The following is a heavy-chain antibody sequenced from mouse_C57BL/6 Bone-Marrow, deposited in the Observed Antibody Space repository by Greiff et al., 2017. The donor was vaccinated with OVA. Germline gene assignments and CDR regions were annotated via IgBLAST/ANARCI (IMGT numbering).Heavy chain of an antibody. CDR2: INSDGGRT. Sequence: EVQVVESGGGLVQPGESLKLSCASTEYAFPSHDMSWVRQTPEKRLELVAAINSDGGRTYSPDTMERRFIISRDDTKKTLYLQRSSLRSEDTALYYWARHVNDGAPFANWGQGTLVTVSA. D-gene: IGHD2-12*01. J-gene: IGHJ3*01. V-gene: IGHV5-2*01. CDR3: ARHVNDGAPFAN. CDR1: EYAFPSHD.